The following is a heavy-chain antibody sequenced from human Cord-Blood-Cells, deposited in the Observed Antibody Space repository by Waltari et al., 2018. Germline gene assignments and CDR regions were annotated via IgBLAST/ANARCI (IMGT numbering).Heavy chain of an antibody. CDR2: INHSGST. CDR3: ARGLAFDI. J-gene: IGHJ3*02. Sequence: QVQLQQWGAGLLKPSETLSLTCAVYGGSFSCYSWSWIRQPPGKGLEWIGEINHSGSTNYNPSLKIRVTISVDTSKNQFSLKLSSVTAADTAVYYCARGLAFDIWGQGTMVTVSS. CDR1: GGSFSCYS. V-gene: IGHV4-34*01.